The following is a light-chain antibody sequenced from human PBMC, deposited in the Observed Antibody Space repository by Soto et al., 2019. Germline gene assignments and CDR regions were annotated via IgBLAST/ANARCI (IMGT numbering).Light chain of an antibody. J-gene: IGLJ3*02. CDR3: SSYAATANLV. CDR2: EVT. CDR1: SSDIGGYNY. Sequence: QSALTQPPSASGSPGQSVTLSCTGTSSDIGGYNYVSWYQQHPGKAPKLVIYEVTKRPSGVPDRFSGSQSGNTASLTVSGLQAEDEADYYCSSYAATANLVFGGGTKVTVL. V-gene: IGLV2-8*01.